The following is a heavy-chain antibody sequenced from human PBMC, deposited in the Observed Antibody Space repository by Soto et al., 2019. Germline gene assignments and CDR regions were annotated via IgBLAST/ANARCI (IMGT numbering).Heavy chain of an antibody. CDR1: GGSISSGDYY. CDR2: IYYSGST. V-gene: IGHV4-30-4*01. Sequence: SSETLSLTCTVSGGSISSGDYYWSWIRQPPGKGLEWIGYIYYSGSTYYNPSLKSRVTISVDTSKNQLSLKLSSVTAADTAVYYCASGLRVEHYGMDVWGQGTTVTVSS. J-gene: IGHJ6*02. CDR3: ASGLRVEHYGMDV.